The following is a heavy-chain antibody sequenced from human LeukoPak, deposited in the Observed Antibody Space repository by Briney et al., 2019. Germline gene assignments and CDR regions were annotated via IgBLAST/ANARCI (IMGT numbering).Heavy chain of an antibody. CDR2: IYYTGTT. V-gene: IGHV4-59*01. D-gene: IGHD2-8*01. Sequence: SETLSLTCTVSGGSMSDYYWSWLRQPPGKGLEWIGYIYYTGTTNYNPSLKGRVIISIDTSKNQFSLKRSSVTAADAALYYCARDYAMTHASDIWGQGTLVTVSS. CDR3: ARDYAMTHASDI. CDR1: GGSMSDYY. J-gene: IGHJ3*02.